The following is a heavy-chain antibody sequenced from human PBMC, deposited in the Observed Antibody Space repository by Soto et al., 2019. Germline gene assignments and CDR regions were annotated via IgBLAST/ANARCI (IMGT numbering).Heavy chain of an antibody. V-gene: IGHV4-30-2*01. CDR3: DRGPPCGR. Sequence: QLQLQESGSGLVKPSQTLSLTRAFSGGSLSSGGYSWSWTRQPPGKGLEWIGYVYHSGSTYYNPPVKSRVTISVDRSKKQFSLKLAAVTAVDTAVYYCDRGPPCGRWGQGTLVTVSS. CDR2: VYHSGST. D-gene: IGHD2-21*01. J-gene: IGHJ4*02. CDR1: GGSLSSGGYS.